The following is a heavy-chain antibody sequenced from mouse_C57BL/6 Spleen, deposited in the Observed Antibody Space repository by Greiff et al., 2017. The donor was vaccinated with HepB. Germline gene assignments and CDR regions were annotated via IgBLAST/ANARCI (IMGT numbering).Heavy chain of an antibody. J-gene: IGHJ2*01. CDR2: IDPSDSYT. V-gene: IGHV1-50*01. Sequence: QVQLQQPGAELVKPGASVKLSCKASGYTFTSYWMQWVKQRPGQGLEWIGEIDPSDSYTNYNQKFKGKATLTVDTSSSTAYMQLSILTSEDSAVYYCARTTVVPLDYWGQGTTLTVSS. D-gene: IGHD1-1*01. CDR1: GYTFTSYW. CDR3: ARTTVVPLDY.